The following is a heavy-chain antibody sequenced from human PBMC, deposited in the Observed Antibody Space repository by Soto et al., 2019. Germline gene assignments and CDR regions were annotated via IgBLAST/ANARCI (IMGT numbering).Heavy chain of an antibody. CDR3: ARDRAEYYYGSGSADYYYYGMDV. CDR1: GYTFTSYY. Sequence: ASVKVSCKASGYTFTSYYMHWVRQAPGQGLEWMGIMNPSGGSTSYAQKFQGRVTMTRDTSTSTVYMELSSLRSEDTAVNYCARDRAEYYYGSGSADYYYYGMDVWGQGTTVTVSS. J-gene: IGHJ6*02. V-gene: IGHV1-46*01. D-gene: IGHD3-10*01. CDR2: MNPSGGST.